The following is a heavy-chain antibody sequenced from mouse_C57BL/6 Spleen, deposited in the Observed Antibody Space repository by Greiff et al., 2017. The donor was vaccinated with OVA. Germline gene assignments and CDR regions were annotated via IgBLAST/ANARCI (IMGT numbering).Heavy chain of an antibody. J-gene: IGHJ1*03. D-gene: IGHD1-1*01. CDR3: ARPVLGSSYEGWYFDV. CDR2: IYPGSGNT. CDR1: GYTFTDYY. V-gene: IGHV1-76*01. Sequence: QVQLQQSGAELVRPGASVKLSCKASGYTFTDYYINWVKQRPGQGLEWIARIYPGSGNTYYNEKFKGKATLTAEKSSSTAYMQLSSLTSEDSAVYFCARPVLGSSYEGWYFDVWGTGTTVTVSS.